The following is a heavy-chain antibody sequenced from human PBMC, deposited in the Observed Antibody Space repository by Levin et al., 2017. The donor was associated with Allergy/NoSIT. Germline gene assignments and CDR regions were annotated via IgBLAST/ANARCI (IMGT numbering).Heavy chain of an antibody. CDR3: ARAGWELRGAFDS. CDR2: ISSSSSTI. D-gene: IGHD1-26*01. J-gene: IGHJ3*02. Sequence: GESLKISCAASGFTFSSYSMNWVRQAPGKGLEWVSYISSSSSTIYYADSVKGRFTISRDNAKNSLYLQMNSLRAEDTAVYYCARAGWELRGAFDSWGQGTMVTVSS. V-gene: IGHV3-48*01. CDR1: GFTFSSYS.